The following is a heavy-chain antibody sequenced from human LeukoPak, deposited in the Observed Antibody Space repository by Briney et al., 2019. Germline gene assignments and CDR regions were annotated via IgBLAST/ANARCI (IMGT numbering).Heavy chain of an antibody. Sequence: PSETLSLTCTVSGYSISSGYYWGWIRQPPGKGLEWIGSIYHSGSTYYNPSLKSRVTISVDTSKNQLSLTLSSVTAADTAVYYCARYHSRSHEGWIDPWGRGALVTVSS. D-gene: IGHD3-10*01. CDR2: IYHSGST. V-gene: IGHV4-38-2*02. J-gene: IGHJ5*02. CDR1: GYSISSGYY. CDR3: ARYHSRSHEGWIDP.